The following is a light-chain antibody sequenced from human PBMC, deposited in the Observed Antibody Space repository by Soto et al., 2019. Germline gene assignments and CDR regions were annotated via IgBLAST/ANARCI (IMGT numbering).Light chain of an antibody. J-gene: IGKJ5*01. V-gene: IGKV3D-15*01. CDR2: GAS. CDR3: QQTYNPLIT. CDR1: QSVGCN. Sequence: EIVMTMSLATLSVYPGERATLSCRASQSVGCNLAWYQQRPGQAPILLIYGASTRATGIPDRFSGSGSGTDFTLTISCLQPEDFTTYYCQQTYNPLITFAQGARLETK.